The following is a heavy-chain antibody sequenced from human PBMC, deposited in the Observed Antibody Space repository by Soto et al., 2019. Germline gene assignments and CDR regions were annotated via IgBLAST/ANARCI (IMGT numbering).Heavy chain of an antibody. CDR2: INSDGSST. V-gene: IGHV3-74*01. Sequence: EVQLVESGGGLVQPGGSLRLSCAASGFTFSSYWMHWVRQAPGKGLVWVSRINSDGSSTSYADSVKGRFTISRDNAKNTLYLQMNSLIAEDTAVYYCARDREGWELPYFDYWGQGTLVTVSS. CDR3: ARDREGWELPYFDY. D-gene: IGHD1-26*01. J-gene: IGHJ4*02. CDR1: GFTFSSYW.